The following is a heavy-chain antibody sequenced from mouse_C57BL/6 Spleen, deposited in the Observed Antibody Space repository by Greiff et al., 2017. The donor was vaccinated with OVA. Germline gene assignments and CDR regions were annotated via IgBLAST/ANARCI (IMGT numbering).Heavy chain of an antibody. D-gene: IGHD1-1*01. Sequence: QVQLKQPGAELVKPGASVKLSCKASGYTFTSYWMHWVKQRPGQGLEWIGMIHPNSGSTNYNEKFKSKATLTVDKSSSTAYMQLSSLTSEDSAVYYCALTVVAYYFDYWGQGTTLTVSS. J-gene: IGHJ2*01. CDR2: IHPNSGST. CDR1: GYTFTSYW. CDR3: ALTVVAYYFDY. V-gene: IGHV1-64*01.